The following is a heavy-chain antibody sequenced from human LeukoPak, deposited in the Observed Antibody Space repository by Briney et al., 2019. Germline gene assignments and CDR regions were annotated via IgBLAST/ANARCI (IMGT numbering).Heavy chain of an antibody. CDR2: IYYSGST. CDR3: AVGGFGELRFDP. D-gene: IGHD3-10*01. J-gene: IGHJ5*02. V-gene: IGHV4-59*01. CDR1: GGSNSSYY. Sequence: ASETLSLTCTVSGGSNSSYYWSWIRQPPGKGLEWIGYIYYSGSTNYNPSLKSRVTISVDTSKNQFSLKLSSVTAADTAVYYCAVGGFGELRFDPWGQGTLVTVSS.